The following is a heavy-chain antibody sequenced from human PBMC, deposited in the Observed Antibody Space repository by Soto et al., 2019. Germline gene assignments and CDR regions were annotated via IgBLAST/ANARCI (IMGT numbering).Heavy chain of an antibody. V-gene: IGHV3-30*18. CDR2: ISYDGSNK. J-gene: IGHJ6*02. CDR3: AKDRGRNGAAAGTPSPYYYYYYGMDV. Sequence: GGSLRLSCAASGFTFSSYGMHWVRQAPGKGLEWVAVISYDGSNKYYADSVKGRFTISRDNSKNTLYLQMNSLRAEDTAVYYCAKDRGRNGAAAGTPSPYYYYYYGMDVWGQGTTVTVSS. D-gene: IGHD6-13*01. CDR1: GFTFSSYG.